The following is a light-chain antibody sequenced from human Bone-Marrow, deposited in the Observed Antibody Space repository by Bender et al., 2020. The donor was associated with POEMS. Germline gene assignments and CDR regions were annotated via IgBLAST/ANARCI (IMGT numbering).Light chain of an antibody. Sequence: QSVLTQPPSASGTPGQTLTISCSGSSSNIGDNYVYWYRQFPGTAPKLFIYKSDQRPSGVPERFSGFKFGTSASLTIGGLRSEDEADYYCAAWDDSLSSWLFAGGTKLTVL. V-gene: IGLV1-47*01. CDR3: AAWDDSLSSWL. CDR2: KSD. CDR1: SSNIGDNY. J-gene: IGLJ3*02.